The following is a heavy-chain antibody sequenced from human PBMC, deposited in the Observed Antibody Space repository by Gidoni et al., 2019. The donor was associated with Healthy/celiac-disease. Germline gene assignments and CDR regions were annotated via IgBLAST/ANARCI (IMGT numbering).Heavy chain of an antibody. J-gene: IGHJ4*02. D-gene: IGHD3-10*01. CDR3: ASFGITMRVFYFDY. Sequence: QLQLQESDPGLVKPSETVSLTCTVSGGPISSSSYYWGWIRQPPGKGLEWIGSPYYSGSTYYNPSLQSRVTISVDTSKNQFSLKLSSVTAADTAVYYCASFGITMRVFYFDYWGQGTLVTVSS. V-gene: IGHV4-39*01. CDR1: GGPISSSSYY. CDR2: PYYSGST.